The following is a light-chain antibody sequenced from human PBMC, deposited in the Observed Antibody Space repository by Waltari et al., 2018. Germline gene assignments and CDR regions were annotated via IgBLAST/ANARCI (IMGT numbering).Light chain of an antibody. CDR3: NSRDSSGNPYV. CDR2: GKN. CDR1: SLRTYY. Sequence: SSELTQDPAVSVALGQTVRITCQGDSLRTYYANWYQQKPGPAPVLVIYGKNNRPSGIPDRLSATYSGNTASLTITGDQAEDEADYYCNSRDSSGNPYVFGSGTTVTVL. J-gene: IGLJ1*01. V-gene: IGLV3-19*01.